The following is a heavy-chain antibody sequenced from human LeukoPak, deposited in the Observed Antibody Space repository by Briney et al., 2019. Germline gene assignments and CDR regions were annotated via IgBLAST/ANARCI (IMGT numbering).Heavy chain of an antibody. Sequence: SETLSLTCTVSGGSIVSYYWNWIRQPAGKGLEWIGRVHTSGSTYYTPSLKRRVTMSLDTSKSQLSLKVTSMTAADTAVYYCARGLDQYYFDYWGQGILVSVSS. D-gene: IGHD2-2*01. V-gene: IGHV4-4*07. CDR3: ARGLDQYYFDY. J-gene: IGHJ4*02. CDR2: VHTSGST. CDR1: GGSIVSYY.